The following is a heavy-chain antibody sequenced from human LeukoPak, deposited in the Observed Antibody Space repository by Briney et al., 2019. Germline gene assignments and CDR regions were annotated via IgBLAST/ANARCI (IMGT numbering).Heavy chain of an antibody. CDR2: ISSSSTTI. Sequence: GGSLRLSCAASGFTFSSYSMMWVRQAPGKGLEWVSYISSSSTTIHYADSVKGRFTISRDNSKNTLYLQMNSLRAEDTAVYYCAKDPISGAVVVTNDAFDIWGQGTMVTVSS. CDR1: GFTFSSYS. CDR3: AKDPISGAVVVTNDAFDI. J-gene: IGHJ3*02. V-gene: IGHV3-48*01. D-gene: IGHD3-22*01.